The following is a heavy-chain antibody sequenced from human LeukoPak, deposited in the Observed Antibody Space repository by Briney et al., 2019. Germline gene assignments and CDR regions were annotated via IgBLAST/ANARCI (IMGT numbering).Heavy chain of an antibody. CDR1: GFTFSNTW. Sequence: GGSLRLSCAASGFTFSNTWMYWVRQAPGKGLVWVSRINGDGSSTTYADSVKGRLTVSRDNAKNTLFLQMNSLTAEDTAVYYCARVRCSGSSCYAYSFYYMDVWGRGTTVTVSS. D-gene: IGHD2-2*01. J-gene: IGHJ6*03. CDR2: INGDGSST. CDR3: ARVRCSGSSCYAYSFYYMDV. V-gene: IGHV3-74*01.